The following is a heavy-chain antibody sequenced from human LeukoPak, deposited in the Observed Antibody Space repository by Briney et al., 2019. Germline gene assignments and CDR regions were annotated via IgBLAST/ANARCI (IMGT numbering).Heavy chain of an antibody. Sequence: PSETLSLTCTVSGGSISSSSYYWGWIRQPPGKGLEWIGSIYYSGSTYYNPSLKSRVTISVDTSKNQFSLKLSSVTAADTAVYYCARDEVRGYCSSTSCFDAFDIWGQGTMVTVSS. J-gene: IGHJ3*02. CDR1: GGSISSSSYY. CDR2: IYYSGST. D-gene: IGHD2-2*01. CDR3: ARDEVRGYCSSTSCFDAFDI. V-gene: IGHV4-39*07.